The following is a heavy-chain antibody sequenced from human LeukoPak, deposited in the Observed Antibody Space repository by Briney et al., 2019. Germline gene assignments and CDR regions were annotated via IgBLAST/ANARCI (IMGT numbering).Heavy chain of an antibody. CDR2: ISGSGGST. CDR3: AKPRDVNYYDRPSLDY. D-gene: IGHD3-22*01. J-gene: IGHJ4*02. V-gene: IGHV3-23*01. Sequence: GGSLRLSCAASGFTFSSYAMSWVRQAPGKGLEWVSAISGSGGSTYYADSVKGRFTISRDNSKNTLYLQMNSLRAEDTAVYYCAKPRDVNYYDRPSLDYWGQGTLVTVSS. CDR1: GFTFSSYA.